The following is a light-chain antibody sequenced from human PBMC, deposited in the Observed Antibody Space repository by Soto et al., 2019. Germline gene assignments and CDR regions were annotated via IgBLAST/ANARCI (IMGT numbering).Light chain of an antibody. CDR3: GPWDSSLSAVV. V-gene: IGLV1-51*01. CDR2: DDT. Sequence: QSVLTQPPSVSAAPGQRVTISCSGSNSNIGSNFVCWYQQLPGTAPKLLIYDDTKRPSGIPDRFSGSKSGTSGTLDITGLQAGDEADYNCGPWDSSLSAVVFGGGTKVTVL. J-gene: IGLJ2*01. CDR1: NSNIGSNF.